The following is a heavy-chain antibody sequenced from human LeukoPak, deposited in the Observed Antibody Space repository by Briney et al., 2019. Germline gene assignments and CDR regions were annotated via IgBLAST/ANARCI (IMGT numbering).Heavy chain of an antibody. CDR2: IYYSGST. J-gene: IGHJ4*02. Sequence: PSETLSLTCTVSGGSISSSSYYWGWIRQPPGKGLEWIGSIYYSGSTYYNPSLKSRVTISVDTSKNQFSLKLSSVTAADTAVYYCARHYSKGIFARRPYYFDYWGQGTLVTVSS. CDR1: GGSISSSSYY. V-gene: IGHV4-39*01. D-gene: IGHD3-9*01. CDR3: ARHYSKGIFARRPYYFDY.